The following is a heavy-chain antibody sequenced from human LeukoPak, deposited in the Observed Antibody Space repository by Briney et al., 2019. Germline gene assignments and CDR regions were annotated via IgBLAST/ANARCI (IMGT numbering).Heavy chain of an antibody. CDR3: ARVTIFGVPFDY. CDR1: GGSISSGDYY. D-gene: IGHD3-3*01. J-gene: IGHJ4*02. CDR2: IYYSGST. V-gene: IGHV4-30-4*01. Sequence: SETLSLTCTVSGGSISSGDYYWSWIRQPPGKGLEWIGYIYYSGSTYYNPSLKSRVTISVDTSKNQFSLKLSSVTAADTAVYYCARVTIFGVPFDYWGQGTLVTVSS.